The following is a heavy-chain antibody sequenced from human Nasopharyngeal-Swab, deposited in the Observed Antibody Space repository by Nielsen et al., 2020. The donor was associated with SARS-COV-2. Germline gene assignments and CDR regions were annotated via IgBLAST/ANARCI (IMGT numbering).Heavy chain of an antibody. V-gene: IGHV4-34*01. CDR1: GGSFSGYY. CDR2: INHSGST. J-gene: IGHJ5*01. D-gene: IGHD3-10*01. CDR3: ARKGGDMVRGIDS. Sequence: SETLSLTCAVYGGSFSGYYWSWIRQPPGKGLEWIGEINHSGSTNYNPSLKSRVTISVDTSKNQFSLKLSSVTAADTAVYYCARKGGDMVRGIDSWGQGTLVTVSS.